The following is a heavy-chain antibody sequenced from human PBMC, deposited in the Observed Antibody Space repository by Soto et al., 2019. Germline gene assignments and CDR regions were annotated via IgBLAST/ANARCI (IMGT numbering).Heavy chain of an antibody. CDR1: GGSISTTDW. J-gene: IGHJ4*02. CDR3: APGPEYSSRWFSN. CDR2: VYHSGSF. D-gene: IGHD6-13*01. Sequence: QVHLQESGPGLVKPSGTLSLICAVSGGSISTTDWGSWVRQPPGKGLEWIGEVYHSGSFNYNPSLKSRLTISVDKSKNQFSLNLSSVTVADTAVYYCAPGPEYSSRWFSNWGQGTLVTVSS. V-gene: IGHV4-4*02.